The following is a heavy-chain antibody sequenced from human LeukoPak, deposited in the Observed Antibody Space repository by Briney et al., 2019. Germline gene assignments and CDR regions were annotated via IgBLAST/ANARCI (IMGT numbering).Heavy chain of an antibody. CDR2: INHSGST. CDR1: GGSFSGYY. CDR3: ARGVPLGGELLRFDY. Sequence: SETLSLTCAVYGGSFSGYYWSWIRQPPGKGLEWIGEINHSGSTNYIPSLKSRVTISVDTSKNQFSLKLSSVTAADTAVYYCARGVPLGGELLRFDYWGQGTLVTVSS. D-gene: IGHD1-26*01. V-gene: IGHV4-34*01. J-gene: IGHJ4*02.